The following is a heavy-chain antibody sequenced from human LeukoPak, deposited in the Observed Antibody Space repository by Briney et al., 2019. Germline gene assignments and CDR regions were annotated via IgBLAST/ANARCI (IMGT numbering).Heavy chain of an antibody. V-gene: IGHV3-23*01. Sequence: GGSLRLSCAASGFTFSSYAMSWVRQAPGKGLEWVSAIGGSGGSTYYADSVKGRFNNSRDNSKNTLYLQMNSLRAEDTAVYYCAKLPTGGWFYFDYWGQGTLVTVSS. CDR1: GFTFSSYA. J-gene: IGHJ4*02. CDR2: IGGSGGST. CDR3: AKLPTGGWFYFDY. D-gene: IGHD6-19*01.